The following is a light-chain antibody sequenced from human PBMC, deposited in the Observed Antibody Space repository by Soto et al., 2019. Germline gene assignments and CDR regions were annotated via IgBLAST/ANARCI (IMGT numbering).Light chain of an antibody. CDR3: SSYTDSSNYV. CDR2: QVT. Sequence: QSVLTQPASVSGSPGQSITISCTGTSGDLAIYNYVSWYQQQPGKAPKLMIYQVTNRPSGVSNRFSGSRSGNTASLTISGLQAEDEADYYCSSYTDSSNYVFGTGTKVT. J-gene: IGLJ1*01. V-gene: IGLV2-14*01. CDR1: SGDLAIYNY.